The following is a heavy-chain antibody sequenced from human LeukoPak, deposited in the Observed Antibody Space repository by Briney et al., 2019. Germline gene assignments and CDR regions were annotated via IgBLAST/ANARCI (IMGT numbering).Heavy chain of an antibody. D-gene: IGHD3-10*01. Sequence: SETLSLTCTVSGGSISSYYWSWIRQPPGKGLEWIGYIYYSGSTNYNLSLKSRVTISVDTSKNQFPLKLSSVTAADTAVYYCARIQLLAAFDIWGQGTMVTVSS. CDR2: IYYSGST. CDR1: GGSISSYY. V-gene: IGHV4-59*01. J-gene: IGHJ3*02. CDR3: ARIQLLAAFDI.